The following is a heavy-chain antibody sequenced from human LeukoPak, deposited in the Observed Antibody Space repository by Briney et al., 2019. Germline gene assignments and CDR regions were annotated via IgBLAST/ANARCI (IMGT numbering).Heavy chain of an antibody. Sequence: GGSLRLSCAGSGFTFSNYWMSWVRQAPGKGLEWVSAISGSGGSTYYADSVKGRFTISRDNSKNTLYLQMNSLRAEDTAVYYCAKSAVRHCSSTSCYQSNWFDPWGQGTLVTVSS. J-gene: IGHJ5*02. CDR1: GFTFSNYW. CDR3: AKSAVRHCSSTSCYQSNWFDP. D-gene: IGHD2-2*01. V-gene: IGHV3-23*01. CDR2: ISGSGGST.